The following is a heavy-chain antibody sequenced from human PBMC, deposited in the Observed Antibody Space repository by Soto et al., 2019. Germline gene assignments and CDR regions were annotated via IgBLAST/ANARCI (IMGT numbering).Heavy chain of an antibody. V-gene: IGHV1-3*01. CDR3: ARGGMITFGGVIATPGFDY. J-gene: IGHJ4*02. Sequence: QVQLVQSGAEVKKPGASVKVSCKASGYTFTSYAMHWVRQAPGQRLEWMGWINAGNGNTKYSQKFQGRVTITRDTSASTAYRELSSLRSEDTAVYYCARGGMITFGGVIATPGFDYWGQGTLVTVSS. CDR2: INAGNGNT. D-gene: IGHD3-16*02. CDR1: GYTFTSYA.